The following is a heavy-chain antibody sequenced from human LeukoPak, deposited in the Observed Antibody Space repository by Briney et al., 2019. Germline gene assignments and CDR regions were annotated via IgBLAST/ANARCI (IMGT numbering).Heavy chain of an antibody. D-gene: IGHD4-17*01. Sequence: ASVKVSCKASGYSFTSQDMHWVRQAPGQRLEWLGCINPDNGYTTYSQEFQGRVTITRDTSASTAYMELRRLRSDDTAVYYCAREGGDSYGYFHDYGDYGSCRNWGQGTLVTVSS. CDR3: AREGGDSYGYFHDYGDYGSCRN. CDR1: GYSFTSQD. CDR2: INPDNGYT. J-gene: IGHJ4*02. V-gene: IGHV1-3*01.